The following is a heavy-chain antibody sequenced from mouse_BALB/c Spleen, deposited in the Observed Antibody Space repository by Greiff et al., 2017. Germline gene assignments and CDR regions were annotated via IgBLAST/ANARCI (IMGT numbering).Heavy chain of an antibody. CDR1: GFTFSNYW. V-gene: IGHV6-6*02. J-gene: IGHJ2*01. Sequence: DVKLQESGGGLVQPGGSMKLSCVASGFTFSNYWMNWVRQSPEKGLEWVAEIRLKSNNYATHYAESVKGRFTISRDDSKSSVYLQMNNLRAEDTGIYYCTRGGLRRGDYFDYWGQGTTLTVSS. CDR2: IRLKSNNYAT. CDR3: TRGGLRRGDYFDY. D-gene: IGHD2-4*01.